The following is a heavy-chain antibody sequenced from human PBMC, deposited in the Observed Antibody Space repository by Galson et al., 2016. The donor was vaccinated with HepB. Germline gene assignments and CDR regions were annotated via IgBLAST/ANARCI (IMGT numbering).Heavy chain of an antibody. CDR2: ISSGSAYK. V-gene: IGHV3-21*01. CDR3: ARGEGYSSGWSSF. Sequence: SLRLSCAASGFTFSTNSMNWVRQAPGKGLEWVSSISSGSAYKYYADSVKGRFTISRDNAKNSLYLQMNSLRVEDTAVYYCARGEGYSSGWSSFWGRGTLVTVSS. D-gene: IGHD6-13*01. J-gene: IGHJ4*02. CDR1: GFTFSTNS.